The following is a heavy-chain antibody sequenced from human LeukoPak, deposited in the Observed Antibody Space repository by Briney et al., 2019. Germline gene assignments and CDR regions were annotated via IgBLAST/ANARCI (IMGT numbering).Heavy chain of an antibody. CDR2: IRYDGSNK. D-gene: IGHD5-18*01. V-gene: IGHV3-30*02. CDR1: GFTFSSYG. J-gene: IGHJ4*02. CDR3: AKDHRQLSVRNYFDY. Sequence: PGGSLRLSCAASGFTFSSYGRHWVRQAPGKGLEWVAFIRYDGSNKYYADSVKGRFTISRDNSKNTLYLQMNSLRAEDTAVYYCAKDHRQLSVRNYFDYWGQGTLVTVSS.